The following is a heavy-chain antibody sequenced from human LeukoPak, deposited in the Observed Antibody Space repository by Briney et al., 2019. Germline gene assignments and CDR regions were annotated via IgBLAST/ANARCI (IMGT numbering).Heavy chain of an antibody. V-gene: IGHV4-39*07. Sequence: WVRQAPGKGLEWIGSIYYRGSTYYNWSLKSRVTISVDTSKNQFSLKLSSVTAADTAVYYCARDLKSRGTFDIWGQGTMVTVSS. CDR2: IYYRGST. D-gene: IGHD3-16*01. J-gene: IGHJ3*02. CDR3: ARDLKSRGTFDI.